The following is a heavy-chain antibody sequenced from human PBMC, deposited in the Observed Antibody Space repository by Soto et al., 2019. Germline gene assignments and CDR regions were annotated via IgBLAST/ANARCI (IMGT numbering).Heavy chain of an antibody. CDR1: GYSFTSYW. Sequence: GESLKISCKGSGYSFTSYWIGWVRQMPGKGLEWMGIIWPGDSDTTYSPSFQGQVTISADKSISTAYLQWSSLKASDTAMYYCARNPRYFDWSQFDYWGQGTLVTVSS. V-gene: IGHV5-51*01. CDR2: IWPGDSDT. J-gene: IGHJ4*02. D-gene: IGHD3-9*01. CDR3: ARNPRYFDWSQFDY.